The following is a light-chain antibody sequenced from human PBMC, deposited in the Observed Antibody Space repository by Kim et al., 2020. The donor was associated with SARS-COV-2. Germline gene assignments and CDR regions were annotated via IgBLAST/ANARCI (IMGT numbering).Light chain of an antibody. J-gene: IGKJ2*01. CDR3: QQYHSLYT. V-gene: IGKV1-5*03. CDR1: QSISSW. Sequence: RSESVGDRVTITCRASQSISSWLAWYQQKPGKAPKLLIYKASSLESGVPSRFSGSGSGTEFTLTISSLQPDDFATYYCQQYHSLYTFGQGTKLEI. CDR2: KAS.